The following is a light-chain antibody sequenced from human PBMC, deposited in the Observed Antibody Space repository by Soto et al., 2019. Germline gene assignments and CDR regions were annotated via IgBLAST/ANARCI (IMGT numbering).Light chain of an antibody. Sequence: DIQMTQSPSTLSASAGDTVTITCRASESIDNWLAWYQQKPGKAPKLLLFAASTLVGGVPSRFSGRGSGTEFTLTISRLEPEDFATYYCQQYTENSGTFGQGTKVDIK. J-gene: IGKJ1*01. CDR2: AAS. V-gene: IGKV1-5*01. CDR1: ESIDNW. CDR3: QQYTENSGT.